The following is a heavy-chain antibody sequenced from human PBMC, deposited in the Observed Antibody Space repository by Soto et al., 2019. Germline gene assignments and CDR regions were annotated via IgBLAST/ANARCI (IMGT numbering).Heavy chain of an antibody. V-gene: IGHV1-69*12. CDR1: GGTFSSYA. Sequence: QVQLVQSGAEVKKPGSSVKVSCKASGGTFSSYAISWVRQAPGQGLEWMGGIIPIFGTANYAQKFQGRVTMTAEESTSAASIGLRGSGSEDTAVYYCASPAGRQLGATYYGMDVWGQGTTVTVSS. J-gene: IGHJ6*02. CDR2: IIPIFGTA. D-gene: IGHD5-18*01. CDR3: ASPAGRQLGATYYGMDV.